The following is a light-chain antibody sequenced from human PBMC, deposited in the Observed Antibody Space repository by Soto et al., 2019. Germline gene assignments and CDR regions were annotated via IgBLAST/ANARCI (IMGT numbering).Light chain of an antibody. CDR2: WAS. V-gene: IGKV4-1*01. CDR3: HQYYGAPVT. Sequence: DIVMTQSPDSLAVSLGERATINCKSSQSVLSSSNNKNYLAWYQQKPGQPPKLLILWASTRESGVADRFSGSGAGTDFTLTSSSLQAEDVAVYYCHQYYGAPVTFGGGTKVEIK. CDR1: QSVLSSSNNKNY. J-gene: IGKJ4*01.